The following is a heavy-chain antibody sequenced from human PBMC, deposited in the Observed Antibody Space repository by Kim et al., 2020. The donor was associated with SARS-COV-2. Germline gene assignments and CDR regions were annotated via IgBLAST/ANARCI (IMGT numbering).Heavy chain of an antibody. V-gene: IGHV3-33*01. CDR1: GFTFSSYG. D-gene: IGHD2-15*01. Sequence: GGSLRLSCAASGFTFSSYGMHWVRQAPGKGLEWVAVIWYDGSNKYYADSVKGRFTISRDNSKNTLYLQMNSLRAEDTAVYYCARPLLFHSYYYYGMDVWGQGTTVTVSS. CDR2: IWYDGSNK. J-gene: IGHJ6*02. CDR3: ARPLLFHSYYYYGMDV.